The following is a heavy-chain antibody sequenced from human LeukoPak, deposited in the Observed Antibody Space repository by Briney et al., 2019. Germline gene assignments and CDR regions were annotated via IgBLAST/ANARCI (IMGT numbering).Heavy chain of an antibody. Sequence: PGGSLRLSCAASGFTFSSYSMNWVRQAPGKGLEWVSSISSSSSYIYYADSVKGRLTISRDNAKNSLYLQMNSLRAEDTAVYYCAREYYDFWSGYYEYYFDYWGQGTLVTVSS. D-gene: IGHD3-3*01. CDR3: AREYYDFWSGYYEYYFDY. V-gene: IGHV3-21*01. CDR1: GFTFSSYS. CDR2: ISSSSSYI. J-gene: IGHJ4*02.